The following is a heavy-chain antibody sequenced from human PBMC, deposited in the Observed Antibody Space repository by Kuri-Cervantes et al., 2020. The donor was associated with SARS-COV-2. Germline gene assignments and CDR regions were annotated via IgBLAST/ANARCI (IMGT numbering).Heavy chain of an antibody. CDR1: GFTFSSYS. V-gene: IGHV3-48*01. J-gene: IGHJ6*02. Sequence: GGSLRLSCAASGFTFSSYSMNWVRQAPGKGLEWVSYISSSSTIYYADSVKGRFTISRDNAKNSLYLQMNSLRAEDTAVYYCANPTGHYYYGMDVWGQGTTVTVSS. CDR3: ANPTGHYYYGMDV. CDR2: ISSSSTI.